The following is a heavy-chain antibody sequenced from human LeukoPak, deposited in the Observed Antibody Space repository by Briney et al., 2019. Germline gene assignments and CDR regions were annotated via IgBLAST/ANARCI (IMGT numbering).Heavy chain of an antibody. CDR3: ARRENYYDSSGSLRGGFDI. J-gene: IGHJ3*02. Sequence: TPSETLSLTCTVSGGSISSSSHDWGWIRQPPGKGLEWIASIYYGGSTYYNPSLKSRVTISVDTSKNQFSLKLNSVTAADTAVYSCARRENYYDSSGSLRGGFDIWGQGTVVTVSS. V-gene: IGHV4-39*01. D-gene: IGHD3-22*01. CDR2: IYYGGST. CDR1: GGSISSSSHD.